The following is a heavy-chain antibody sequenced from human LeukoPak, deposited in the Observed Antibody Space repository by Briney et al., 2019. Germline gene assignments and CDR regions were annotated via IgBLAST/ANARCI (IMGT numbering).Heavy chain of an antibody. Sequence: GGSLRLSCAASGFTFSSYWINWVRQAPGKGLEWVAGIKPDGSESFYVDSVLGRFTISRDNAKNSLYLQMNSLRAEDTALYYCIVALEGDWGQGTLVTVSS. CDR2: IKPDGSES. CDR1: GFTFSSYW. J-gene: IGHJ4*02. CDR3: IVALEGD. V-gene: IGHV3-7*01. D-gene: IGHD1-1*01.